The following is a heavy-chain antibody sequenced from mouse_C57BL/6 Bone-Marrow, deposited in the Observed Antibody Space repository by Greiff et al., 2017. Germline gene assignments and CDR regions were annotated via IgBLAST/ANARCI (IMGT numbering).Heavy chain of an antibody. CDR1: GYTFTSYW. Sequence: QVQLQQSGAELVKPGASVKLSCKASGYTFTSYWMHWVKQRPGRGLEWIGRIDPNSGGTKYNEKFKSKATLTVDKPSSTAYMQLSSLTSEDSAVYYCARSERRGYYYAMDYWGQGTSVTVSS. J-gene: IGHJ4*01. CDR2: IDPNSGGT. V-gene: IGHV1-72*01. CDR3: ARSERRGYYYAMDY.